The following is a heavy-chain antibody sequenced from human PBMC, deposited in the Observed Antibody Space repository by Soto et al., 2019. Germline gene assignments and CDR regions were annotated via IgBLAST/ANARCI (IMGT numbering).Heavy chain of an antibody. Sequence: GGSLRLSCAASGFTFSDHYMDWVRQAPGKGLEWVGRTRNKANSYTTEYAASVKGRFTISRDDSKNSLYLQMNSLKTEDTAVYYSATFWGCSSTSCYRNYWGQGTLVTVSS. CDR1: GFTFSDHY. V-gene: IGHV3-72*01. CDR3: ATFWGCSSTSCYRNY. CDR2: TRNKANSYTT. D-gene: IGHD2-2*02. J-gene: IGHJ4*02.